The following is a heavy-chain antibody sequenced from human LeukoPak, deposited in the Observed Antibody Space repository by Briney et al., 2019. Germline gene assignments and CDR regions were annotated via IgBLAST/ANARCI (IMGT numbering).Heavy chain of an antibody. CDR2: IRYDGSNE. V-gene: IGHV3-30*02. CDR1: GFTFSSYG. Sequence: GGSLRLSCAASGFTFSSYGMHWVRQAPGKGLEWVTFIRYDGSNEYYADSVKGQFTISRDNSKNTLYLQMNSLRDVDTAVYYCAKVMPWGGDAFDIWGQGTMVTVSS. CDR3: AKVMPWGGDAFDI. J-gene: IGHJ3*02. D-gene: IGHD3-16*01.